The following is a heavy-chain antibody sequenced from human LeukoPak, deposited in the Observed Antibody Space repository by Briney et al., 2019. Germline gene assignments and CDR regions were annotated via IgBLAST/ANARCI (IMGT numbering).Heavy chain of an antibody. CDR1: GDNVSSNSAA. Sequence: SQTLSLTCAISGDNVSSNSAAWHWIRQSPSRGLEWLGRTYYRSKWYNDYAVSVKSRITINPDTSKNQFSLQLNSVTPEDTAVYYCAGRYYDSSGYYSGFDYWGQGTLVTVSS. J-gene: IGHJ4*02. CDR3: AGRYYDSSGYYSGFDY. CDR2: TYYRSKWYN. D-gene: IGHD3-22*01. V-gene: IGHV6-1*01.